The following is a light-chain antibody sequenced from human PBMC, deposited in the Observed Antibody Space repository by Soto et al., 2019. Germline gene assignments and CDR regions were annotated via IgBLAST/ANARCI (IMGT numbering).Light chain of an antibody. CDR1: QSVSSI. J-gene: IGKJ1*01. V-gene: IGKV3-15*01. Sequence: EIVMTQSPATLSVSPGERATLSCRASQSVSSILAWYRQKPGQAPRLLIYGASTRATGIPARFSGSGSGTEFTLTISSLQSEDFAVYYCQQYNYWPRTFGQGTKVEIK. CDR3: QQYNYWPRT. CDR2: GAS.